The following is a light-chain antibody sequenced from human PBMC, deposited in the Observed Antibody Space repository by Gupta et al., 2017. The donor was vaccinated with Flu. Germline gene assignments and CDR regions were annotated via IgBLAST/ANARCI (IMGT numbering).Light chain of an antibody. Sequence: QSALTQPASVSGSPGQSITISCTGTSSDAGGYNYVSWYQQHPGKAPKLMIYEVSNRPSGVSNRFSGSKSGNTASLTISGLQAEDEADYYCSSYTSSSTPVVFGGGTKLTVL. V-gene: IGLV2-14*01. CDR1: SSDAGGYNY. CDR3: SSYTSSSTPVV. CDR2: EVS. J-gene: IGLJ2*01.